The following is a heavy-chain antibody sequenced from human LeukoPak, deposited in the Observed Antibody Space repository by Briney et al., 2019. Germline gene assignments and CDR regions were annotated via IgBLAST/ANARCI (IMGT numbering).Heavy chain of an antibody. V-gene: IGHV4-59*11. CDR2: ISNSGST. D-gene: IGHD2-15*01. J-gene: IGHJ6*03. CDR1: GGSISSHY. Sequence: SETLSLTCTVSGGSISSHYWTWIRQSPKRGLEWIGDISNSGSTTYNTSLKRRFTISIDTPKNQFSLKLSSVSAADTAVYYCGRDALVGYFSYYYMDVWGKGTTVTVSS. CDR3: GRDALVGYFSYYYMDV.